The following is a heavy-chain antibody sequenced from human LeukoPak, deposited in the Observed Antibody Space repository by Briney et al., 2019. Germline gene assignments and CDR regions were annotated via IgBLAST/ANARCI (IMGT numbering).Heavy chain of an antibody. CDR3: ARDGGSGYMGYYYYGMDV. V-gene: IGHV4-59*01. CDR2: IYYSGST. J-gene: IGHJ6*02. CDR1: GGSISSYY. D-gene: IGHD3-22*01. Sequence: SETLSLTCTVSGGSISSYYWSWILQPPGKGLEWIGYIYYSGSTNYNPSLKSRVTISVDTSKNQFSLKLSSVTAADTAVYYCARDGGSGYMGYYYYGMDVWGQGTTVTVSS.